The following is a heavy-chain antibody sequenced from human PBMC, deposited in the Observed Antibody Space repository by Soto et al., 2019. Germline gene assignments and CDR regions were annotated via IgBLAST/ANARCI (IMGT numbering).Heavy chain of an antibody. D-gene: IGHD6-6*01. J-gene: IGHJ5*02. CDR3: GRPLYSSSSDNWFDP. CDR2: IYNSGST. CDR1: GGSISSSSYY. V-gene: IGHV4-39*01. Sequence: SETLSLTCTVSGGSISSSSYYWGWIRQPPGKGLEWIGSIYNSGSTYYNPSLKIRVPISVDTSRNHFSLKLSSVTAADSAVYYCGRPLYSSSSDNWFDPWGQGTLVTVSS.